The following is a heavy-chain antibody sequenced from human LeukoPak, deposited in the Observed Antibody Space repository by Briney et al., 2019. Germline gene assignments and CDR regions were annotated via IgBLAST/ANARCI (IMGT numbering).Heavy chain of an antibody. J-gene: IGHJ3*02. CDR1: GFLFSSYA. CDR3: AKDDRGSWYIPTSPPHAFDI. V-gene: IGHV3-23*01. CDR2: ISGSGGNT. Sequence: QPGGSLRLSCAASGFLFSSYAMSWVRQAPGKGLEWVSGISGSGGNTYHADSVKGRFTISRDNSKNTLYLQMNSLRAEDTAVYYCAKDDRGSWYIPTSPPHAFDIWGQGTMVTVSS. D-gene: IGHD6-13*01.